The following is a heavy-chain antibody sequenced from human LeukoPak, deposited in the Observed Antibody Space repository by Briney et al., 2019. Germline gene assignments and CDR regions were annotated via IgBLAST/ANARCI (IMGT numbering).Heavy chain of an antibody. D-gene: IGHD3-9*01. CDR1: GGTFSSYA. Sequence: SVNVSCKASGGTFSSYAISWVRQAPGQGLEWMGGIIPIFGTANYAQKFQGRVTITADKSTSPAYMELSSLRSEDTAVYYCARRGVLRYFAFKDWGQGTLVTVSS. CDR2: IIPIFGTA. CDR3: ARRGVLRYFAFKD. J-gene: IGHJ4*02. V-gene: IGHV1-69*06.